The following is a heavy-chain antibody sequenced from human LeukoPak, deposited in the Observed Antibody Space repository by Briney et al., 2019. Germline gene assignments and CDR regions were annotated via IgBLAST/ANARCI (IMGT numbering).Heavy chain of an antibody. Sequence: ASVKVSCKASGFTFTSYYMHWVGQAPGQGLEWMGIINPSGSYTSYAQKFQGRVTMTRDTSTSTVYMELSSLRSEDTAVYYCARDNSGGSTWWFDPWGQGTLVTVSS. J-gene: IGHJ5*02. CDR2: INPSGSYT. CDR1: GFTFTSYY. D-gene: IGHD2-15*01. CDR3: ARDNSGGSTWWFDP. V-gene: IGHV1-46*01.